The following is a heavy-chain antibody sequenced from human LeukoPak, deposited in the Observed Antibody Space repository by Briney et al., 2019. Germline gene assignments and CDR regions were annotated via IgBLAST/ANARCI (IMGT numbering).Heavy chain of an antibody. CDR1: GFTFSTYW. J-gene: IGHJ4*02. CDR2: IKQDGSEK. V-gene: IGHV3-7*05. CDR3: SSPDPTGDFRSHHG. D-gene: IGHD4-17*01. Sequence: GGSLRLSCAASGFTFSTYWMSWVRQAPGKGLEWVANIKQDGSEKYYVDSVKGRFTISRDNAKNSLYLQMNSLRADDTAVYYCSSPDPTGDFRSHHGWGQGTLVTVSS.